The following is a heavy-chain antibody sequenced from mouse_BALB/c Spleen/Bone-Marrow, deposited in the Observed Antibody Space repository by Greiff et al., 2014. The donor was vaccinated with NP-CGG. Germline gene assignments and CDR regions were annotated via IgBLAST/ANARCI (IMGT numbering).Heavy chain of an antibody. J-gene: IGHJ4*01. CDR2: IWAGGST. CDR1: GFPLTSYG. Sequence: VQLQQSGPGLVAPSQSLSITCTVSGFPLTSYGVHWVRQPPGKGLEWLGVIWAGGSTNYNSALMSRLSISKDNSKSQVFLKMSSLQADDTAIYYCARGPRRNGYATDYWGQGTSVTVSS. CDR3: ARGPRRNGYATDY. V-gene: IGHV2-9*02.